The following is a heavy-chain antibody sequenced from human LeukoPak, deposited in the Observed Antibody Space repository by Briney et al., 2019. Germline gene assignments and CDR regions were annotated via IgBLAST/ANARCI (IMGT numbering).Heavy chain of an antibody. CDR1: GFTFSSYS. J-gene: IGHJ5*02. Sequence: PGGSLRLSCAASGFTFSSYSMNWVRQAPGKGLEWVSYISSSGSTIYYADSVKGRFTISRDNAKNSLYLQMNSLRAEDTAVYYCARVTGYSSPFDPWGQGTLVTVSS. CDR2: ISSSGSTI. D-gene: IGHD6-13*01. CDR3: ARVTGYSSPFDP. V-gene: IGHV3-48*04.